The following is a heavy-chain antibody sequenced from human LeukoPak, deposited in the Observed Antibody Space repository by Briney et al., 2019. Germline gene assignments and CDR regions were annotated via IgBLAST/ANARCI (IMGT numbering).Heavy chain of an antibody. J-gene: IGHJ6*03. CDR2: ITSSGAYI. Sequence: GGSLRLSCAAPGFTFNNYNMNWVRQAPGKALEWVSSITSSGAYIFYADSVKGRFTISRDNAKDSLYLQMNSLGPEDTAVYYCARDPYSGNYGNYYYYYMDVWGKGTTVTISS. CDR3: ARDPYSGNYGNYYYYYMDV. V-gene: IGHV3-21*01. D-gene: IGHD1-26*01. CDR1: GFTFNNYN.